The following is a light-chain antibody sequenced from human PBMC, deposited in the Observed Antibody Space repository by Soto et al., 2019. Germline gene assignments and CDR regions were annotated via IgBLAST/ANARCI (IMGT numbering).Light chain of an antibody. Sequence: DIQMTQSPSTLSASVGDRVTITCRASQSISSWLAWYQQKPGKAPKLLIYDASTLETGVPSRFSGGGSGTEFTFTISSLQPDDFATYYCQQYNSYSQTFGQGTKVDIK. CDR3: QQYNSYSQT. CDR2: DAS. CDR1: QSISSW. J-gene: IGKJ1*01. V-gene: IGKV1-5*01.